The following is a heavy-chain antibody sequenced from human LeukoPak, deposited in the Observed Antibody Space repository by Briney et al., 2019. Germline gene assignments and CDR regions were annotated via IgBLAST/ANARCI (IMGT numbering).Heavy chain of an antibody. CDR1: GYTLTELS. CDR3: ARGGPTTVDY. Sequence: ASVKVSCKVSGYTLTELSMHWVRQAPGQGLEWMGWINPNSGGTNYAQKFQGWVTMTRDTSISTAYMELSRLRSDDTAVYYCARGGPTTVDYWGQGTLVTVSS. V-gene: IGHV1-2*04. J-gene: IGHJ4*02. D-gene: IGHD4-17*01. CDR2: INPNSGGT.